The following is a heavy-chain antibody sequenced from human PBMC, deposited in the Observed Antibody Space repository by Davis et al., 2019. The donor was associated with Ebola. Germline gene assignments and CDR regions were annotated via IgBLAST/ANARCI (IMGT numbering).Heavy chain of an antibody. J-gene: IGHJ4*02. CDR1: GGTFSSYA. CDR3: ARGNYYRIAAAATRFDY. D-gene: IGHD6-13*01. CDR2: IIPILGIA. V-gene: IGHV1-69*04. Sequence: AASVKVSCKASGGTFSSYAISWVRQAPGQGLEWMGRIIPILGIANYAQKFQGRVTITADKSTSTAYMELRSLRSDDTAVYYCARGNYYRIAAAATRFDYWGQGTLVTVSS.